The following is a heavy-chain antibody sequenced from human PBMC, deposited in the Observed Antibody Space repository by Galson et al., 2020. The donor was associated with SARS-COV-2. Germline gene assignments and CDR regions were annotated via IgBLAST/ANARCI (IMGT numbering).Heavy chain of an antibody. J-gene: IGHJ4*02. CDR2: ISWNSGSM. D-gene: IGHD6-6*01. CDR3: AKDRYSSSSGFFDY. Sequence: GGSLRLSCAASGFTFDDYAMHWVRQAPGKGLEWVLGISWNSGSMGYADSVKGRFTISRDNAKNSLYLQMNSLRAEDTALYYCAKDRYSSSSGFFDYWGQGTLVTVSS. CDR1: GFTFDDYA. V-gene: IGHV3-9*01.